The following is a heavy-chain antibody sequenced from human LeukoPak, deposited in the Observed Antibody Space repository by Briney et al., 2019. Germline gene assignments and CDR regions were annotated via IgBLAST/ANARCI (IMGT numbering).Heavy chain of an antibody. CDR2: IRYNGNNQ. CDR1: GFTFNNYG. CDR3: AKDSAFYYIDV. V-gene: IGHV3-30*02. J-gene: IGHJ6*03. Sequence: GGSLRLSCAASGFTFNNYGMHWVRQAPGKGLEWVAFIRYNGNNQYYADSVKGRFTISRDNSKNTLYLQMNSLKGDDTAVYYCAKDSAFYYIDVWGKGTTVIVSS. D-gene: IGHD3-10*01.